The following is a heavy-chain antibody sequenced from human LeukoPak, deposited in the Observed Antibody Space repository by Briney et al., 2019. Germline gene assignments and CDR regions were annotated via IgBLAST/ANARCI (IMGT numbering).Heavy chain of an antibody. CDR1: GGSISSYF. CDR2: IYDSGST. J-gene: IGHJ4*02. V-gene: IGHV4-59*12. D-gene: IGHD2-21*01. CDR3: AGDVFDGDY. Sequence: PSETLSLTCTVSGGSISSYFWSWIRQPPGKGLEWIGYIYDSGSTNYNPSLKSRVTISVDTSKNRFSLKLSSVTAADTAVYYCAGDVFDGDYWGQGTLVTVSS.